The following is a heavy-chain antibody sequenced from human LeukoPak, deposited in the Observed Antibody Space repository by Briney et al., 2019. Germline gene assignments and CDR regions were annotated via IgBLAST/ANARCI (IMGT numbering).Heavy chain of an antibody. D-gene: IGHD2-15*01. V-gene: IGHV1-69*13. CDR1: GGTFGSYA. J-gene: IGHJ4*02. CDR2: ITPIFGTA. Sequence: ASVKVSCKASGGTFGSYAISWVRQAPGQGLEWMGGITPIFGTANYAQRFQGRVTITADESTSTAYMELSSLRSEDTAVYYCARGHCSGGSCYYFDYWGQGTLVTVSS. CDR3: ARGHCSGGSCYYFDY.